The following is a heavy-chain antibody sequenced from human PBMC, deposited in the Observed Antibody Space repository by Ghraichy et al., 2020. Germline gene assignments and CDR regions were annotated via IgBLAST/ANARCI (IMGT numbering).Heavy chain of an antibody. CDR2: IYPGDSDT. CDR1: GYSFTNYW. D-gene: IGHD3-22*01. Sequence: GESLNISCKGSGYSFTNYWIGWVRQIPGRGLEWMGIIYPGDSDTKYSPSFQGQVSFSADKSTSTAYLQWSSLKASDTAMYYCGRLNYDGSGYLRTKHFQYWGQGTLVTVSS. J-gene: IGHJ1*01. CDR3: GRLNYDGSGYLRTKHFQY. V-gene: IGHV5-51*01.